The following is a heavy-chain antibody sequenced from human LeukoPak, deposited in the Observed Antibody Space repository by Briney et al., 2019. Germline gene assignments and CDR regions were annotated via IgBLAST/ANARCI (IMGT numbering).Heavy chain of an antibody. CDR1: GFTVSSNY. D-gene: IGHD4-11*01. J-gene: IGHJ4*02. V-gene: IGHV3-53*01. Sequence: GGSLRLSCAASGFTVSSNYMSWVRQAPGKGLEWVSFIYSGGSTYYADSVKGRFTISRDNSKNTLCLQMNSLRAEDTAVYYCATGHDYLDADYWGQGTLVTVSS. CDR3: ATGHDYLDADY. CDR2: IYSGGST.